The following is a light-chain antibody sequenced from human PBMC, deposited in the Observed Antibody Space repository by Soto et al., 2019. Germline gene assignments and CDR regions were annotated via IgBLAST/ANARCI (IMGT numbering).Light chain of an antibody. CDR3: QSFDSSLSGLV. V-gene: IGLV1-40*01. J-gene: IGLJ2*01. CDR1: NSNIGAGFD. CDR2: GNT. Sequence: QSVLTQPPSVSGAPGQKVTISCTGSNSNIGAGFDVHWYQQLPGTAPKLLISGNTNRPSGVPDRFSGSTSDTSASLAITGLQADDEADYYCQSFDSSLSGLVFGGGTQLTVL.